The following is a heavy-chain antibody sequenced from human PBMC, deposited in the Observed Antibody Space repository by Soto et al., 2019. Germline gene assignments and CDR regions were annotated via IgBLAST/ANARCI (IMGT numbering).Heavy chain of an antibody. Sequence: SSETLSLTCTVSGGSISSHYWSWIRQPAGKGLEWIGRIYLSGNTKINPSLKNRVTMSVDASKNQFSLNLKSVTAADTAVYYCAKELKPYNSGWYFTLSGGQGTLVTVSS. J-gene: IGHJ4*02. D-gene: IGHD6-19*01. CDR3: AKELKPYNSGWYFTLS. V-gene: IGHV4-4*07. CDR2: IYLSGNT. CDR1: GGSISSHY.